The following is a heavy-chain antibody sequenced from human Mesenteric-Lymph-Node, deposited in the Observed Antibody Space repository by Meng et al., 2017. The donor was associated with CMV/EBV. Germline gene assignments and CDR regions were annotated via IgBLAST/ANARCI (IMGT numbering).Heavy chain of an antibody. CDR3: ARTGGVAEYFES. CDR2: IYYSGST. D-gene: IGHD2-15*01. V-gene: IGHV4-39*01. Sequence: GSLRLSCTVSGDSISYNYFWGWIRQPPGKGLAWIGNIYYSGSTYYDPSLKSRVTISVDTSKNQFSLKLSSVTAADTAVYYCARTGGVAEYFESWGQGTLVTVSS. CDR1: GDSISYNYF. J-gene: IGHJ1*01.